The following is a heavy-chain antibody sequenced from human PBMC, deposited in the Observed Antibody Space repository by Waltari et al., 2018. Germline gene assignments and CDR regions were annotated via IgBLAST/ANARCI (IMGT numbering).Heavy chain of an antibody. J-gene: IGHJ4*02. D-gene: IGHD5-18*01. CDR1: GYTFTSSD. CDR2: MNPNSGNT. V-gene: IGHV1-8*01. Sequence: QVQLVQSGAEVKKPGASVKVSCTASGYTFTSSDITWVRQATGQGLEWMGWMNPNSGNTGYAQKFQGRVTMTRNTSISTAYMELSSLRSEDTAVYYCARTNVDTAAPAYWGQGTLVTVSS. CDR3: ARTNVDTAAPAY.